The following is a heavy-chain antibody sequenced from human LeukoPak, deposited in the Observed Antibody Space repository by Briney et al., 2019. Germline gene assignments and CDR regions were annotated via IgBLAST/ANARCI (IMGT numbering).Heavy chain of an antibody. D-gene: IGHD5-18*01. CDR2: INHSGST. CDR3: ARGGYSYGYGKGWFDP. Sequence: SETLSLTCAVYGGSFSGYYWSWIRQPPGKGLEWMGEINHSGSTNYNPSLKSRVTISVDTSKNQFSLKLSCVTAADTAVYYCARGGYSYGYGKGWFDPWGQGTLVTVSS. V-gene: IGHV4-34*01. J-gene: IGHJ5*02. CDR1: GGSFSGYY.